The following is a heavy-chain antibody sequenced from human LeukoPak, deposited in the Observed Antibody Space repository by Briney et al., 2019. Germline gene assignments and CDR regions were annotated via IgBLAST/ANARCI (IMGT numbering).Heavy chain of an antibody. V-gene: IGHV1-2*04. J-gene: IGHJ4*02. Sequence: ASVKVSCKASGYTFTGYYMHWVRQAPGQGLEWMGWINPNSGGTNYAQKFQGWVTMTRDTSISTAYMELSRLRSDDTAVYYCARGPVCSGGSCYSEILDYWGQGTLVTVSS. CDR3: ARGPVCSGGSCYSEILDY. CDR2: INPNSGGT. D-gene: IGHD2-15*01. CDR1: GYTFTGYY.